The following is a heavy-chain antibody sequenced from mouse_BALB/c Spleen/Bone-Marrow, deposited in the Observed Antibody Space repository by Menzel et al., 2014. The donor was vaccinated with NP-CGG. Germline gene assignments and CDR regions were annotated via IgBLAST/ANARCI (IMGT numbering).Heavy chain of an antibody. J-gene: IGHJ3*01. CDR2: INPSNGGA. V-gene: IGHV1S81*02. CDR1: GYTFTSYY. D-gene: IGHD2-13*01. Sequence: QVQLQQPGAELVKPGASVKLSCKASGYTFTSYYMYWVKQRPGQGLEWIGEINPSNGGANFNEKFKSKATLTVDKSSSTAYMQLSSLTSEDSAVYYCTREGDSPFAYWGQGTLVTVSA. CDR3: TREGDSPFAY.